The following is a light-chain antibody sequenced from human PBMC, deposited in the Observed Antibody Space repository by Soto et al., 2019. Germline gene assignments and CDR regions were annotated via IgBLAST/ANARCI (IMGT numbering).Light chain of an antibody. Sequence: EIVLTQSPATLSLSPGERATLSCRASQSVSNYLAWYQQKPGQAPRLLMYEASTRATGIPARFSGGGSGPDFTLTISSLEPEDFAVYYCQQRSDWPWTFGQGTKVDIK. CDR1: QSVSNY. V-gene: IGKV3-11*01. CDR3: QQRSDWPWT. CDR2: EAS. J-gene: IGKJ1*01.